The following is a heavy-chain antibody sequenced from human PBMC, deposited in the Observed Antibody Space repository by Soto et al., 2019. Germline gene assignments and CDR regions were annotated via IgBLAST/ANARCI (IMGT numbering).Heavy chain of an antibody. J-gene: IGHJ4*02. CDR1: GFTFSSYG. CDR2: IWYDGSNK. D-gene: IGHD5-12*01. Sequence: QVQLVESGGGVVQPGRSLRLSCAASGFTFSSYGMHWVRQAPGKGLEWVAVIWYDGSNKYYADSVKGRFTISRDNSKNTLDLQTNSLRAEDTAVYYCAREGKDIVATIRPYYFDYWGQGTLVTVSS. V-gene: IGHV3-33*01. CDR3: AREGKDIVATIRPYYFDY.